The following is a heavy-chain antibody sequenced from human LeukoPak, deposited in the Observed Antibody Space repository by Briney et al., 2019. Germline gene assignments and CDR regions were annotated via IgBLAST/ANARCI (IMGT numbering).Heavy chain of an antibody. CDR1: GFTFSSNG. D-gene: IGHD3-9*01. Sequence: PGGSLRLSCAASGFTFSSNGMSWVRQAPGKGLEWVSNISGSGGSTYYADSVRGRFTISRGNSKNTLYLQMNSLRAEDTAVYYCARGGAPYFDWCFDYWGQGTLVTVSS. J-gene: IGHJ4*02. V-gene: IGHV3-23*01. CDR2: ISGSGGST. CDR3: ARGGAPYFDWCFDY.